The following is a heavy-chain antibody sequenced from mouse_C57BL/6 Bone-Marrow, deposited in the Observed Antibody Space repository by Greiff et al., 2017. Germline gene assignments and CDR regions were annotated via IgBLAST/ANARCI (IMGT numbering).Heavy chain of an antibody. CDR2: ISGGGGNT. J-gene: IGHJ1*03. CDR3: SRQVTTVLATKYFDV. V-gene: IGHV5-9*01. D-gene: IGHD1-1*01. CDR1: GFTFSSYT. Sequence: EVQLVESGGGLVKPGGSLKLSCAASGFTFSSYTMSWVRQTPEKRLQWVAAISGGGGNTYYPDSVKGRFTISRDNDKNILYLRMSSLRSEDTALYYCSRQVTTVLATKYFDVWGTGTRSPSPQ.